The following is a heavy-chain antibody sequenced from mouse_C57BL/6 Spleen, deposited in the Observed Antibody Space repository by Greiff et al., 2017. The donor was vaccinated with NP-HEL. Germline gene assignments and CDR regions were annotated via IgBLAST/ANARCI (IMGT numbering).Heavy chain of an antibody. J-gene: IGHJ3*01. CDR1: GFSFNTYA. D-gene: IGHD1-1*01. CDR3: VSGDYYGSSFAY. V-gene: IGHV10-1*01. CDR2: IRSKGNNYAT. Sequence: EVQVVESGGGLVQPKGSLKLSCAASGFSFNTYAMNWVRQAPGKGLEWVARIRSKGNNYATYYADSVKDRFTISRDDSESMLYLQMNNLKTEDTAMYYCVSGDYYGSSFAYWGQGTLVTVSA.